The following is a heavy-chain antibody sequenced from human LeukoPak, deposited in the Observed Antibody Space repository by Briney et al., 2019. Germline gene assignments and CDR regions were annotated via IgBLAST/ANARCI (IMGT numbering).Heavy chain of an antibody. CDR1: GFTFSDYY. D-gene: IGHD6-13*01. CDR2: ISSSGSTI. V-gene: IGHV3-11*04. J-gene: IGHJ4*02. Sequence: PGGSLRLSCAASGFTFSDYYMSWIGQAPGKGLEWVSYISSSGSTIYYADSVKGRFTISRDNAKNSLYLQMNSLRAEDTAVYYCAREIAAADTIDYWGQGTLVTVSS. CDR3: AREIAAADTIDY.